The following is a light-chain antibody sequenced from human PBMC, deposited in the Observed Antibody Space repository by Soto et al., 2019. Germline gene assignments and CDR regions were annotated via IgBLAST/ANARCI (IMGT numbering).Light chain of an antibody. J-gene: IGLJ1*01. Sequence: QSVLTHPPSASWTPGHIVSISCSGSSSNIGSNTVTWYQQLPGTAPKLLIYSTSQRSSGVPGRFSGSKSGASASLSISGLQSEDEADYYCAAWDDRLDVYVFGTGTKVTAL. CDR3: AAWDDRLDVYV. V-gene: IGLV1-44*01. CDR1: SSNIGSNT. CDR2: STS.